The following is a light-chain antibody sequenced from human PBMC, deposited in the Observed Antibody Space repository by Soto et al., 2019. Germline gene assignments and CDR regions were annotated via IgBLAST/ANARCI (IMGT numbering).Light chain of an antibody. CDR1: SSDVGTYNL. Sequence: QSVLTQPASVSESPGQSITISCTGTSSDVGTYNLVTWYQQHPGKAPKLIIYEGNKRHSGVSNRFSASKSGNTASLTISGLLAEDEADYYCCSYAPSRTLLFGGGTKVTVL. J-gene: IGLJ2*01. CDR3: CSYAPSRTLL. CDR2: EGN. V-gene: IGLV2-23*01.